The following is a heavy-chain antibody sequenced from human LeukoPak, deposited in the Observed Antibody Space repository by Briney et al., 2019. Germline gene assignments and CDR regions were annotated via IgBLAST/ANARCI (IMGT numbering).Heavy chain of an antibody. V-gene: IGHV4-59*01. J-gene: IGHJ4*02. Sequence: PSETLSLTFAVYGGSFSGYYWSWIRQPPGKGLEWIGYIHDSGDTDYSPSLKSRVAISVDTSKNEFSLKLRSVTAADTAVYYCARGDFWSLKGNYFDYWGQGSLVTVSS. D-gene: IGHD3-3*01. CDR1: GGSFSGYY. CDR3: ARGDFWSLKGNYFDY. CDR2: IHDSGDT.